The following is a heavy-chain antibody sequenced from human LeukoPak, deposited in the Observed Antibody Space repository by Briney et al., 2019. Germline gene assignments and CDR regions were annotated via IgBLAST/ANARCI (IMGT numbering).Heavy chain of an antibody. CDR1: GYTFTSYD. Sequence: ASVKVSCKASGYTFTSYDINWVRLATGQGLEWMGWMNPNCGNTGYAQKFQGRVTMTRNTSISTAYMELSSLRSEDTAVYYCARGHGVVIRVDAFDIWGQGTMVTVSS. V-gene: IGHV1-8*01. J-gene: IGHJ3*02. CDR3: ARGHGVVIRVDAFDI. D-gene: IGHD3-3*01. CDR2: MNPNCGNT.